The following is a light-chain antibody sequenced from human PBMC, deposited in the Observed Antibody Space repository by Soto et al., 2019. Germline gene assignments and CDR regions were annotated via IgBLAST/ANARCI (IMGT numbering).Light chain of an antibody. CDR3: LQHNFYPPT. CDR1: QGIHKY. CDR2: GAS. V-gene: IGKV1-17*03. J-gene: IGKJ5*01. Sequence: DIQMTQSPSAMSASGGDRVTITCRASQGIHKYLAWFQQKPGKVPKRLIYGASSLQSGVPSRFSGSGSGTEFTLTISSLQPEDFATYYCLQHNFYPPTFGQGTRLE.